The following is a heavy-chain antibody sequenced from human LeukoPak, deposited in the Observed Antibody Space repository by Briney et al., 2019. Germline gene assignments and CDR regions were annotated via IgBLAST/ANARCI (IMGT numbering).Heavy chain of an antibody. CDR1: GFTFSSYA. D-gene: IGHD2-8*01. Sequence: GGSLRLSCAASGFTFSSYAMHWVRQAPGKGLEYVSAISSNGGGTYYAYSVKGRFTISRDNSKNTLYLQMGSLRAEDMAVYYCARMSPYCSNGVCSWVDYWGQGTLVTVSS. CDR2: ISSNGGGT. J-gene: IGHJ4*02. CDR3: ARMSPYCSNGVCSWVDY. V-gene: IGHV3-64*01.